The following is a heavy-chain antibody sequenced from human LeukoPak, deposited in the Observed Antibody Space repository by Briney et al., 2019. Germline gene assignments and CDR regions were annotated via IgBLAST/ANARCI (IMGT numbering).Heavy chain of an antibody. J-gene: IGHJ4*02. V-gene: IGHV3-23*01. CDR3: ATDTGYDFWSGTRSFDF. CDR1: GFTFSKHG. D-gene: IGHD3-3*01. Sequence: TGGTLRLSCAASGFTFSKHGMNWVRQAPGKGLEWVSGISPSGDITYYADSVKGRFTISRDNAKNLLYLQMNSLRAEDTAVYYCATDTGYDFWSGTRSFDFWGQGTLVSVSS. CDR2: ISPSGDIT.